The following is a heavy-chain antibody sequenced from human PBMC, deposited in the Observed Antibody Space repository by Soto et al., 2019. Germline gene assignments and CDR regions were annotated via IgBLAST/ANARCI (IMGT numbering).Heavy chain of an antibody. CDR2: INGDGSTS. Sequence: GGSLRLSCTASGFTFSTYWMHWVRRAPGKGLVWVSRINGDGSTSNYADSVKGRFTISRDNAKNTLYLQMNSLRGEDTAVYYCAKGAYEFDSWGQGTPVTVSS. CDR1: GFTFSTYW. J-gene: IGHJ4*02. CDR3: AKGAYEFDS. V-gene: IGHV3-74*01. D-gene: IGHD3-22*01.